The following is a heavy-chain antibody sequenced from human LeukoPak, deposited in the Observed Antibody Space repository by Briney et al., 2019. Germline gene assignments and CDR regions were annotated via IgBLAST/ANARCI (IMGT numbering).Heavy chain of an antibody. CDR3: AKDVAHYYCYYMDV. V-gene: IGHV3-23*01. Sequence: GGSLRLSCAASGFTFSSYAMSWVRQAPGKGLEWVSAISGSGGSTYYADSVKGRFTISRDNSKSTLYLQMNSLRAEDTAVYYCAKDVAHYYCYYMDVWGKGTTVTVSS. CDR1: GFTFSSYA. J-gene: IGHJ6*03. CDR2: ISGSGGST. D-gene: IGHD2-21*01.